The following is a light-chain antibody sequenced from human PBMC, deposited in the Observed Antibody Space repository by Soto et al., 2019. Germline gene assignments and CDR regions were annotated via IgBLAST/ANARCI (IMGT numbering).Light chain of an antibody. Sequence: DIQMTQSPSTLSASVGDRVTITCRASQSISSWLAWYQQEPGKAPKLLIYDASSLESGVPSRFSGSGSGTEFTLTISSLQPDDFATYYCHQYNGYSQTFGQGTKVDIK. CDR1: QSISSW. J-gene: IGKJ1*01. CDR3: HQYNGYSQT. CDR2: DAS. V-gene: IGKV1-5*01.